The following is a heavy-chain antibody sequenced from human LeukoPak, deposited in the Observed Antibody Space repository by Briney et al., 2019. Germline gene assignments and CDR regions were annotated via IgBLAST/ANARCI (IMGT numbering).Heavy chain of an antibody. Sequence: GGSLRLSCAASGFTVGSNYMSWVRQAPGRGLEWVSVIYSGGSTYYADSVKGRLTISRGNSKTTLYLQMNSLRAEDTAVYYCARPPPRIGSSSWYGWYGYWGQGTLVTVSS. CDR1: GFTVGSNY. CDR3: ARPPPRIGSSSWYGWYGY. J-gene: IGHJ4*02. D-gene: IGHD6-13*01. CDR2: IYSGGST. V-gene: IGHV3-66*04.